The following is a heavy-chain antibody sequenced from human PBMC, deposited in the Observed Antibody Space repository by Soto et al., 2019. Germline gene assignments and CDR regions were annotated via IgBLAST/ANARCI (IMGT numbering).Heavy chain of an antibody. CDR2: ISSRNDYT. CDR1: GFTFSDYY. D-gene: IGHD2-15*01. V-gene: IGHV3-11*06. CDR3: ARSVVSSTRFDP. J-gene: IGHJ5*02. Sequence: GGSLRLSCAASGFTFSDYYMSWIRQAPGKGLEWVSYISSRNDYTNYADSVKGRFTISRDNAKNSLYLQISSLRADDTAIYYCARSVVSSTRFDPWGQGTLVTVSS.